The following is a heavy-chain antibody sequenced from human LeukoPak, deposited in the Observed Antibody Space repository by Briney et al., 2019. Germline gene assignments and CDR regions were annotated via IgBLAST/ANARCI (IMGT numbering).Heavy chain of an antibody. CDR2: VHYSGSS. CDR1: GGSISSYY. J-gene: IGHJ4*02. CDR3: ARQGGWYYPFDF. V-gene: IGHV4-59*08. Sequence: KPSETLSLTCTVSGGSISSYYWSWIRQPAGKGLEWIGFVHYSGSSNCRVTILMDTSKNQFSLKLTSVTAADTAVYFSARQGGWYYPFDFWGQGTLVSVSA. D-gene: IGHD6-19*01.